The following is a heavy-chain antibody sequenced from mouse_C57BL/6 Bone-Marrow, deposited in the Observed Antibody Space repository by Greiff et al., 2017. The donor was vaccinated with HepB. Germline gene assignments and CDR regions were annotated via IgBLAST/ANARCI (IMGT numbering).Heavy chain of an antibody. CDR3: AREGLYGSSSWDFDY. D-gene: IGHD1-1*01. CDR1: GYTFTSYW. J-gene: IGHJ2*01. Sequence: QVQLQQPGAELVMPGASVKLSCKASGYTFTSYWMHWVKQRPGQGLEWIGEIDPSDSYTNYNQKFKGKSTLTVEKSSSTADMQLSSLTSEDSAVYYCAREGLYGSSSWDFDYWGQGTTLTVSS. CDR2: IDPSDSYT. V-gene: IGHV1-69*01.